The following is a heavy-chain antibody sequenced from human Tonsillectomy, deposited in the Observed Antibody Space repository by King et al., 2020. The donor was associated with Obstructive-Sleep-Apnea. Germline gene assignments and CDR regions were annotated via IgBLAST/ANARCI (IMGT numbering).Heavy chain of an antibody. D-gene: IGHD2-15*01. J-gene: IGHJ4*02. V-gene: IGHV4-59*08. CDR3: ARHRNGRMGWDY. CDR1: GGSISGYY. Sequence: VQLQESGPGLVKPSETLSLTCTVSGGSISGYYWSWIRQPPGKGLEWIGYIYYSGSTDSNPSLKSRVTISLDTSKNQFALNLNSVTAADTAVYYCARHRNGRMGWDYWGQGSLVTVSS. CDR2: IYYSGST.